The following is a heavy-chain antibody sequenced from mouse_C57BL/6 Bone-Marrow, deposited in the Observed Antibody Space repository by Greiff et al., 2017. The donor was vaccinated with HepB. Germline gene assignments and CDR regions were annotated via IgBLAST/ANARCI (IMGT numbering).Heavy chain of an antibody. D-gene: IGHD1-1*01. Sequence: QVQLQQPGAELVKPGASVKLSCKASGYTFTSYWMQWVKQRPGQGLEWIGEIDPSDSYTNYNQKFKGKATLTVDTSSSTAYMQLSSLTSEDSAVYYSARRDGSSPYFDDWGQGTTLTVSS. CDR3: ARRDGSSPYFDD. V-gene: IGHV1-50*01. CDR1: GYTFTSYW. J-gene: IGHJ2*01. CDR2: IDPSDSYT.